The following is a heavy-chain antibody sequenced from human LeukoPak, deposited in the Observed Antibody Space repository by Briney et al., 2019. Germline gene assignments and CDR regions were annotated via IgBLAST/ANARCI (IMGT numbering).Heavy chain of an antibody. CDR2: IYHSGST. D-gene: IGHD2-2*01. J-gene: IGHJ5*02. Sequence: PSETLSLTCAVYGWSFSGYYWSWIRQPPGKGLEWIGSIYHSGSTYYNPSLKSRVTISVDTSKNQFSLKLSSVTAADTAVYYCARRPPETAMEYNWFDPWGQGTLVTVSS. CDR1: GWSFSGYY. CDR3: ARRPPETAMEYNWFDP. V-gene: IGHV4-38-2*01.